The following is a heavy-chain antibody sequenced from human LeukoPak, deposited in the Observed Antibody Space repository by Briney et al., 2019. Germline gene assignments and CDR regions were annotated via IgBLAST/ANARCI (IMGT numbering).Heavy chain of an antibody. V-gene: IGHV3-74*01. CDR2: IKFDGSWT. CDR1: GFTFSRYW. Sequence: GGSLRLSCAASGFTFSRYWMHWVRQAPGKGLVWVSRIKFDGSWTNYVDSVKGRFTIFRDNAKSTLYLQMNSLRAEDTAVYFCARPRVVTARNDGFDIWGQGTMVTVSS. J-gene: IGHJ3*02. CDR3: ARPRVVTARNDGFDI. D-gene: IGHD2-21*02.